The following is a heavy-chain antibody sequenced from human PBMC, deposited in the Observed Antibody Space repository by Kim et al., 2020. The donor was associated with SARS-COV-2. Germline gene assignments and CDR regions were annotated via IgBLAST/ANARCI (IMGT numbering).Heavy chain of an antibody. V-gene: IGHV7-4-1*02. CDR3: ATAEITMVRGVIINYYGMDV. J-gene: IGHJ6*02. CDR1: GYTFTSYA. D-gene: IGHD3-10*01. Sequence: ASVKVSCKASGYTFTSYAMNWVRQAPGQGLEWMGWINTNTGNPTYAQGFTGRFVFSLDTSVSTAYLQISSLKAEDTAVYYCATAEITMVRGVIINYYGMDVWGQGTTVTVSS. CDR2: INTNTGNP.